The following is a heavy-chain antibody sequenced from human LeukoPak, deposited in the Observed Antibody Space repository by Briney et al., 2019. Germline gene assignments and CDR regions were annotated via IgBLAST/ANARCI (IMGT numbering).Heavy chain of an antibody. V-gene: IGHV3-23*01. Sequence: PGGSLRLSCAASGFTFSSYAMSWVRQAPGKGLEWVSAISGSGGSTYYADSVKGRFTISRDNSKNTLYLQMNSLRAEDTAVYYCAKDTKGTGSFPLDYWGQGTLVTVSS. D-gene: IGHD1-26*01. J-gene: IGHJ4*02. CDR1: GFTFSSYA. CDR3: AKDTKGTGSFPLDY. CDR2: ISGSGGST.